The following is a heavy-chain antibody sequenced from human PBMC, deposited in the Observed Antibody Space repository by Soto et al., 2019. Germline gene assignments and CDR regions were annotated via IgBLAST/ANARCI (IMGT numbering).Heavy chain of an antibody. CDR2: VSPDGSSS. J-gene: IGHJ4*02. CDR3: ATGGYSYGWGY. CDR1: GITFSNYW. V-gene: IGHV3-74*01. D-gene: IGHD5-18*01. Sequence: EVQLVESGGGSVQPGGSLRLSCVGSGITFSNYWMHWVRQVPGKGPVWVSRVSPDGSSSSYADFVKGRFIVSRDNAKNVAYLQVISLRADDTAVYYCATGGYSYGWGYWGQGTLVTVSS.